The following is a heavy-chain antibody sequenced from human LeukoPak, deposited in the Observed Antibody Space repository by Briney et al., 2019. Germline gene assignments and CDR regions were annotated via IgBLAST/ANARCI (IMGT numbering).Heavy chain of an antibody. CDR3: ARKPIGQLDTAVDIKMAFDI. J-gene: IGHJ3*02. CDR1: GGSIISSNYY. V-gene: IGHV4-61*02. CDR2: MYTSGGT. D-gene: IGHD5-18*01. Sequence: PSETLSLTCTVSGGSIISSNYYWTWIRQPAGKGLEWIGRMYTSGGTNYNPSLKSRFTISVDTSRNQFSLKLTSVTAADTAVYYCARKPIGQLDTAVDIKMAFDIWGQGTIVTVSS.